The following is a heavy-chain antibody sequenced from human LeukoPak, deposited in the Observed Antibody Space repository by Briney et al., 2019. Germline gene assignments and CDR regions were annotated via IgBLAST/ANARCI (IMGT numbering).Heavy chain of an antibody. V-gene: IGHV4-4*07. J-gene: IGHJ5*02. Sequence: PSETLSFTCTVSGGSISSYYWSWIRQPPGKGLEWIGRIYTSGSTNYNPSLKSRVTMSVDTSKNQFSLKLSSVTAADTAVYYCARGITMVRGVIAWFDPWGQGTLATVSS. CDR3: ARGITMVRGVIAWFDP. CDR1: GGSISSYY. D-gene: IGHD3-10*01. CDR2: IYTSGST.